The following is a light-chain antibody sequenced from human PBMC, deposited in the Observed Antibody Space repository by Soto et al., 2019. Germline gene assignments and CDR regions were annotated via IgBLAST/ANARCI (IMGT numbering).Light chain of an antibody. J-gene: IGKJ1*01. CDR2: GAS. CDR1: QSVISNY. V-gene: IGKV3-20*01. CDR3: QQYGSSGT. Sequence: EIVLTQSPGTLSLSPGERATLSCRASQSVISNYVAWYQQRPGQAPRLLIYGASSRATGIPDRFRGSGSGTDFTLTVSRLEPEDFAVYYCQQYGSSGTFGQGTKVDIK.